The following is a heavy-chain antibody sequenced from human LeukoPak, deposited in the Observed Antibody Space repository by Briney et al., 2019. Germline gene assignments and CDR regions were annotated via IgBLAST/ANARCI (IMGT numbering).Heavy chain of an antibody. Sequence: GGSLRLSCAASGFTFSTCGMSWVRQAPGKGLEWVSVITRGGGSTYNADSVKGRFTISRDNSRNTLYLQMNSLRAEDTAVYYCAKDRAVGAARFMDVWGKGTTVIVSS. CDR1: GFTFSTCG. D-gene: IGHD1-26*01. V-gene: IGHV3-23*01. CDR3: AKDRAVGAARFMDV. J-gene: IGHJ6*03. CDR2: ITRGGGST.